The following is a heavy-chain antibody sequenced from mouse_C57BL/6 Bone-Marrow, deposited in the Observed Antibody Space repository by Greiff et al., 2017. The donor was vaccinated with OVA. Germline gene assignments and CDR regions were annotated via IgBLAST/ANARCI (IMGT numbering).Heavy chain of an antibody. J-gene: IGHJ1*03. CDR2: IWTGGGT. Sequence: VQLVESGPGLVAPSQSLSITCTVSGFSLTSYAISWVRQPPGKGLEWLGVIWTGGGTNYNSALKSRLSISKDNSKSQVFLKMNSLQTDDTARYYCARRRSSYLYWYFDVWGTGTTVTVSS. D-gene: IGHD1-1*01. V-gene: IGHV2-9-1*01. CDR1: GFSLTSYA. CDR3: ARRRSSYLYWYFDV.